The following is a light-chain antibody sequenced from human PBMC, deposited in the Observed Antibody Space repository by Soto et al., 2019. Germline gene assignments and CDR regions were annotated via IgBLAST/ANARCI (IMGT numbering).Light chain of an antibody. J-gene: IGLJ2*01. V-gene: IGLV1-40*01. CDR3: QSYDSSLTNAV. CDR2: GNN. Sequence: QSVLTQPPSVSGAPGQTITISCTRSSCNIGAGYDVHWYQQLPGRAPKLLIYGNNNRPSGVPDRFSGSKSGTSVSLAITGLRGEDEADYHCQSYDSSLTNAVFGGGTKLTVI. CDR1: SCNIGAGYD.